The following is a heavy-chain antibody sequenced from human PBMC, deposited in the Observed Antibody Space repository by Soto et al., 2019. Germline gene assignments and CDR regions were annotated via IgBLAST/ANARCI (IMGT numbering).Heavy chain of an antibody. CDR1: GGTFSSYT. CDR3: ARDRGVRGGSCYMDV. J-gene: IGHJ6*03. V-gene: IGHV1-69*04. Sequence: RASVKVSCKASGGTFSSYTISWVRQAPGQGLEWMGRIIPILGIANYAQKFQGRVTITADKSTSTAYMEMSSLRSEDTAVYYCARDRGVRGGSCYMDVWGKGTMVTVSS. CDR2: IIPILGIA. D-gene: IGHD3-10*01.